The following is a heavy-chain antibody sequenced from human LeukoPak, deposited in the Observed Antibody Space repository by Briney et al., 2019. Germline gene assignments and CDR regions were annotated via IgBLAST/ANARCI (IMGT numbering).Heavy chain of an antibody. J-gene: IGHJ4*02. CDR2: INSGGSST. Sequence: GGSLRLSCAASGFTFSSYWMHWVRQAPGKGLVWVSRINSGGSSTSYADSVKGRFTISRDNAKNTLYLQMNSLRAEDTAVYYCARVGSWKYFDYWGQGTLVTVSS. CDR3: ARVGSWKYFDY. D-gene: IGHD1-1*01. V-gene: IGHV3-74*01. CDR1: GFTFSSYW.